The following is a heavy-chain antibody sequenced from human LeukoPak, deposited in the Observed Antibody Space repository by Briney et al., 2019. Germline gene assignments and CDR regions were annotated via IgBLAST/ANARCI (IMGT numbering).Heavy chain of an antibody. CDR3: ARHEAYSYGYNY. Sequence: PSETLSLTCTVSGGSISSYYCSWIRQPPGKGLEWIGYIYYSGSTNYNPSLKSRVTISVDTSKNQFSLKLSSVTAADTAVYYCARHEAYSYGYNYWGQGTLVTVSS. CDR1: GGSISSYY. J-gene: IGHJ4*02. D-gene: IGHD5-18*01. V-gene: IGHV4-59*08. CDR2: IYYSGST.